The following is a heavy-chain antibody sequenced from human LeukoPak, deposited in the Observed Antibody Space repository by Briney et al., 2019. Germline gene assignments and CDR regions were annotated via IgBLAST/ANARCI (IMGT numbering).Heavy chain of an antibody. CDR3: ASGYGSGSYHPRDY. CDR1: GGSISSSSYY. J-gene: IGHJ4*02. Sequence: TSSETLSLTCTVSGGSISSSSYYWGWIRQPPGKGLEWIGSIYHSGSTYYNPSLKSRVTISVDTSKNQFSLKLSSVTAADTAVYYCASGYGSGSYHPRDYWGQGTLVTVSS. V-gene: IGHV4-39*07. CDR2: IYHSGST. D-gene: IGHD3-10*01.